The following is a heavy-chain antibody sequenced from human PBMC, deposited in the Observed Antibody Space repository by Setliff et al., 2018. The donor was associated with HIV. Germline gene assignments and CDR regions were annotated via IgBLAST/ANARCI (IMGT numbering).Heavy chain of an antibody. J-gene: IGHJ4*02. CDR1: GITFSSYA. Sequence: GGALRLSCAASGITFSSYAMSWVRQAPGKGLEWVSGISGSGGSTYYADSVRGRFTISRDNSKNTLYLQMNSLRAEDTAVYYCAKDPRGYNYGFPDFDYWGQGTLVTVSS. D-gene: IGHD5-18*01. V-gene: IGHV3-23*01. CDR2: ISGSGGST. CDR3: AKDPRGYNYGFPDFDY.